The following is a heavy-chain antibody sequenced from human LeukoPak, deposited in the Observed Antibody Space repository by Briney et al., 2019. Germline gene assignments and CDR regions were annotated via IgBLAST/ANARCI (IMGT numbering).Heavy chain of an antibody. Sequence: KPGGSLRLSCAASGFTVSSNYMSWVRQAPGKGLEWVSSITSSSSYIYYADSVKGRFTISRDNAKNSLYLQMTSLRAEDTAVYYCAREGITMVRGAIGSLDYYYYYMDVWGKGTTVTISS. CDR2: ITSSSSYI. CDR1: GFTVSSNY. D-gene: IGHD3-10*01. CDR3: AREGITMVRGAIGSLDYYYYYMDV. V-gene: IGHV3-21*01. J-gene: IGHJ6*03.